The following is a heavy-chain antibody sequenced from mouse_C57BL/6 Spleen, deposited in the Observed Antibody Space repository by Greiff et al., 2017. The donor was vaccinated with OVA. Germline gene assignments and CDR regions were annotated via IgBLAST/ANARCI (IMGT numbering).Heavy chain of an antibody. CDR3: ARGGARIDD. CDR1: GYAFSSSW. CDR2: IYPGDGDT. Sequence: QVQLQQSGPELVKPGASVKISCKASGYAFSSSWLNWVKQRPGQGLEWIGRIYPGDGDTNYNGKFKGKATLTADKSSSTAYMQLSSLASEDSAVYICARGGARIDDWGQGTTLTVSS. J-gene: IGHJ2*01. D-gene: IGHD3-1*01. V-gene: IGHV1-82*01.